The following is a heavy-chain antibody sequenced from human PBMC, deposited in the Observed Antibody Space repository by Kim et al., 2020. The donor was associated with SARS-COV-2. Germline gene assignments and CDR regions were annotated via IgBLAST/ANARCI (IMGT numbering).Heavy chain of an antibody. CDR3: ARTPLWFGEYYYFDY. Sequence: SETLSLTCAVSGGSISSSNWWSWVRQPPGKGLEWIGEIYHSGSTNYNPSLKSRVTISVDKSKNQFSLKLSTVTAADTAVYYCARTPLWFGEYYYFDYWGQGTLVTVSS. V-gene: IGHV4-4*02. CDR1: GGSISSSNW. CDR2: IYHSGST. J-gene: IGHJ4*02. D-gene: IGHD3-10*01.